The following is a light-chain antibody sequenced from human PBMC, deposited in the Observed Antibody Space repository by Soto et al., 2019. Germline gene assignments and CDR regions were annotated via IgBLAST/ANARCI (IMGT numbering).Light chain of an antibody. Sequence: EIVRTQSPGTLSLSPGERAILSCRASQSVGSLLAWYQHNPGQAPRLLIFDASYRAAGIPARFRGSGSGTDFTLTIDSLEPEDFAVYYCQQRTNWLWTFGPGTKVDVK. CDR1: QSVGSL. V-gene: IGKV3-11*01. CDR2: DAS. CDR3: QQRTNWLWT. J-gene: IGKJ1*01.